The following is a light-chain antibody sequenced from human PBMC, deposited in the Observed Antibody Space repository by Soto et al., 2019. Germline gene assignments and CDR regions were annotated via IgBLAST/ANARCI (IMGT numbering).Light chain of an antibody. CDR3: QKYNNWPLT. V-gene: IGKV3-15*01. CDR2: GAS. CDR1: RRGRSD. Sequence: EIVMTQSPATLSVSLGERATLSCSANRRGRSDLGWYQQKPGQAPRLLIYGASTRATGIPARFSGSGSGTEFTLPIGSLQSEDFAVYYCQKYNNWPLTFGQGTRLEIK. J-gene: IGKJ5*01.